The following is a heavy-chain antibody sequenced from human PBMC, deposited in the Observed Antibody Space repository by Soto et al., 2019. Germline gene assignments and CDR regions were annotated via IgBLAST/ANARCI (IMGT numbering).Heavy chain of an antibody. CDR3: AKDKYTDSVRKVWFFDY. D-gene: IGHD2-15*01. Sequence: VQLLESGGGLVKPGGSLRLSCAASGVTFSKYAMSWVRLAPGKGLEWVSSISANGGITDYADSVKGRFTISRDNFQNILSLQMDSLRGDDTTLYFCAKDKYTDSVRKVWFFDYWGRGTLVTVSS. CDR2: ISANGGIT. CDR1: GVTFSKYA. J-gene: IGHJ2*01. V-gene: IGHV3-23*01.